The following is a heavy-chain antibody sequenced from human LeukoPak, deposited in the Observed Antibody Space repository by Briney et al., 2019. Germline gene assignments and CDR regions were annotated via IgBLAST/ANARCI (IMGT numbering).Heavy chain of an antibody. CDR3: AGGVTKRPIHPYFDY. J-gene: IGHJ4*02. CDR1: GYTFTSYY. Sequence: ASVKVSCKASGYTFTSYYMHWVRQATGQGLEWMGIINPSGGSTSYAQKFQGRVTMTRDTSTSTAYMELSSLRSEDTAVYYCAGGVTKRPIHPYFDYWGQGTLVTVSS. V-gene: IGHV1-46*01. D-gene: IGHD2-8*01. CDR2: INPSGGST.